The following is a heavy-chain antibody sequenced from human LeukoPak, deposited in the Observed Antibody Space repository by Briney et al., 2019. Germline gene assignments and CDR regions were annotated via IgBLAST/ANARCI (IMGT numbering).Heavy chain of an antibody. D-gene: IGHD1-26*01. CDR2: IRYDGTNR. Sequence: PGGSLRLSCAAPGFTFSSYVMHSVRQAPGKGQERVAFIRYDGTNRYYAESVKGRFTISRDNSKNPLYLQMNSLRAEDTAVYYCAKSTIVGATVDAFDIWGQGTMVTVSS. V-gene: IGHV3-30*02. CDR1: GFTFSSYV. J-gene: IGHJ3*02. CDR3: AKSTIVGATVDAFDI.